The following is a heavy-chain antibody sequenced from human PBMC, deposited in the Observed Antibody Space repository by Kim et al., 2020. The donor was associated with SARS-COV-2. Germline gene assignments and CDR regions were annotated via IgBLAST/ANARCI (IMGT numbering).Heavy chain of an antibody. V-gene: IGHV5-10-1*01. Sequence: GESLKISCKGSGYSFTSYWISWVRQMPGKGLEWMGRIDPSDSYTNYSPSFQGHVTISADKSISTAYLQWSSLKASDTAMYYCARLLGCSSTSCYDYYYGMDVWGQGTTVTVSS. CDR3: ARLLGCSSTSCYDYYYGMDV. D-gene: IGHD2-2*01. J-gene: IGHJ6*02. CDR1: GYSFTSYW. CDR2: IDPSDSYT.